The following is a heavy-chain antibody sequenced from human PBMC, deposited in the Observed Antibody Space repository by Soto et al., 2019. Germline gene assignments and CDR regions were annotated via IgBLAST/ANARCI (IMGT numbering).Heavy chain of an antibody. CDR1: GGSISSCGYY. J-gene: IGHJ4*02. D-gene: IGHD3-22*01. CDR3: AEYDSSGQLVYY. CDR2: IYYSGST. Sequence: PSETLSLTCTVSGGSISSCGYYWSWIRQHPGKGLEWIGYIYYSGSTYYNPSLKSRVTISVDTSKNQFSLKLSSVTAADTAVYYCAEYDSSGQLVYYWGQGTLVTVS. V-gene: IGHV4-31*03.